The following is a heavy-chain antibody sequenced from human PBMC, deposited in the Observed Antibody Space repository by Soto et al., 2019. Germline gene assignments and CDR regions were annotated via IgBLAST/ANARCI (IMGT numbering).Heavy chain of an antibody. D-gene: IGHD2-15*01. J-gene: IGHJ4*02. CDR1: GGSISSSSYY. V-gene: IGHV4-39*01. CDR2: IYYSGST. Sequence: QLQLQESGPGLVKPSETLSLTCTVSGGSISSSSYYWGWIRQPPGKGLEWIGSIYYSGSTYYNPSLKSRVTISVDTSKNQFSLKLSSVTAADTAVYYCARYEGGGSWDYWGQGTLVTVSS. CDR3: ARYEGGGSWDY.